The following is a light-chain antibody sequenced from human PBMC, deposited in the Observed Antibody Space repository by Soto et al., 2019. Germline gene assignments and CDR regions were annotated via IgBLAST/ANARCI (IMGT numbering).Light chain of an antibody. Sequence: QSALTQPASVSGSPGQSITISCTGTSSGIGAYNFVSWYQQHPGKAPKLMLYDVNIRPSGVSNRFSGSKSGNTASLTISGLRAEDEADYYCTSWTTSTTMIFGGGTKVTVL. CDR2: DVN. V-gene: IGLV2-14*03. J-gene: IGLJ2*01. CDR3: TSWTTSTTMI. CDR1: SSGIGAYNF.